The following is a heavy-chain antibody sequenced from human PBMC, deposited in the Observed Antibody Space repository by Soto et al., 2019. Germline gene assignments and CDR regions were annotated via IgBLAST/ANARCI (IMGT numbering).Heavy chain of an antibody. V-gene: IGHV3-33*01. CDR2: IWYDGSNK. CDR3: ARDETTLYYFDY. D-gene: IGHD1-7*01. J-gene: IGHJ4*02. Sequence: GGSLRLSCAASGFTFSSYGMHWVRQAPGKGLEWVAVIWYDGSNKYYADSVKGRFTISRDNSKNTLYLQMNSLRAEDTAVYYCARDETTLYYFDYWGQGTLVTVSS. CDR1: GFTFSSYG.